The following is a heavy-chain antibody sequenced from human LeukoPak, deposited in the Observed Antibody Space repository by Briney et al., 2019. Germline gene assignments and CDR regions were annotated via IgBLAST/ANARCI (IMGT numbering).Heavy chain of an antibody. J-gene: IGHJ4*02. CDR3: ARGRNGYFDY. V-gene: IGHV4-34*01. D-gene: IGHD3-3*01. Sequence: SETLSLTCAVYGGSFSGYYWSWIRQPPGKGLEWIGEINHSGSTNYNPSLKSRVTISVDTSKNQFSLKLSSVTAADTAVYYCARGRNGYFDYWGQGTLVTVSS. CDR2: INHSGST. CDR1: GGSFSGYY.